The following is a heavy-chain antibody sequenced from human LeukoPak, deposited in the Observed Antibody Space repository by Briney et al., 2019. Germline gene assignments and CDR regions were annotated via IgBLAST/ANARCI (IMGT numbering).Heavy chain of an antibody. CDR3: ATRSVAVLWNGFDM. CDR1: GYSLIELS. Sequence: GASVKVSCKVSGYSLIELSLHWVRQAPGKGLEWMGGFDPEKSERVYAQNFQGRVTMTENTSIDTAYMELSSLRSEDTALYYCATRSVAVLWNGFDMWGQGTMVTVSS. CDR2: FDPEKSER. J-gene: IGHJ3*02. D-gene: IGHD3-10*01. V-gene: IGHV1-24*01.